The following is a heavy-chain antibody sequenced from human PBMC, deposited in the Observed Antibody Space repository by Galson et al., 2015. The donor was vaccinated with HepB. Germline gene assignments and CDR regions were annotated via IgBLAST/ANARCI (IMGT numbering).Heavy chain of an antibody. V-gene: IGHV1-69*13. D-gene: IGHD5-18*01. CDR3: ARESGYSYGVRYYFDY. CDR1: GGTFSSYA. CDR2: IIPIFGIA. Sequence: SVKVSCKASGGTFSSYAISWVRQAPGQGLEWMGGIIPIFGIANYAQKFQGRVTITADESTSTAYMELSSLRSEDTAVYYCARESGYSYGVRYYFDYWGQGTLVTVPS. J-gene: IGHJ4*02.